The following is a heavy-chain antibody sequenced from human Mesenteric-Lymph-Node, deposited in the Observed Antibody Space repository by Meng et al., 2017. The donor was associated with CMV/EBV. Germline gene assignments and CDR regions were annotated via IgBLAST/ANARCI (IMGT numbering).Heavy chain of an antibody. J-gene: IGHJ4*02. CDR2: IWYDGTNK. V-gene: IGHV3-30*02. CDR3: AKDDPVVAK. D-gene: IGHD4-23*01. Sequence: GESLKISCAASRFTFSSYNMNWVRQAPGKGLEWVAVIWYDGTNKYYADSVKGRFTISRDSSRKSLYLQMNSLTTADTAVYYCAKDDPVVAKWGQGTLVTVSS. CDR1: RFTFSSYN.